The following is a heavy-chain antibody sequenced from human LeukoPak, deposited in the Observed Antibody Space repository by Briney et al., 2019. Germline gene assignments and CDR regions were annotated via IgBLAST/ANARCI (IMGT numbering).Heavy chain of an antibody. V-gene: IGHV3-15*01. J-gene: IGHJ4*02. CDR1: GFIFSKAW. Sequence: KPGGSLRLSCAASGFIFSKAWMSWVRQAPGKGLEWVGRIKCITDGGTTDYAAPVKGRFTISRDDSKNTLYLQMNSLKTEDTAVYYCTTEFGGSGRYYALDYWGQGTLATVSS. CDR3: TTEFGGSGRYYALDY. D-gene: IGHD3-10*01. CDR2: IKCITDGGTT.